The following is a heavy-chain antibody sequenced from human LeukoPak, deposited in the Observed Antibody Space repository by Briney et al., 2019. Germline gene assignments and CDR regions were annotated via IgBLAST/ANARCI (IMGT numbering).Heavy chain of an antibody. D-gene: IGHD6-13*01. Sequence: GESLKISCQGFGYSFTSYWIGWVRQMPGRGMEWMGVIYPGDSRIRYNPSFQGQVTISVDKSISTAYLQWVSLRASDSAMYYCACRDLTSTWSFPWGQGTLVTVSS. J-gene: IGHJ5*02. CDR2: IYPGDSRI. CDR1: GYSFTSYW. CDR3: ACRDLTSTWSFP. V-gene: IGHV5-51*01.